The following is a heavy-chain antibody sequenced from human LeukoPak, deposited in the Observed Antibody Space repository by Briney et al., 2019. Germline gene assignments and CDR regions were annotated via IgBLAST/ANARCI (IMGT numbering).Heavy chain of an antibody. Sequence: SETLSLTCAVYGGSFRDYYWSWIRQPPGKGLEWIGEINHSGSTNYNPSLKSRVTISLDTSKNQYSLKLTSVTAADTAVYYCAKAPYLSSGSWGQGILVAVSS. CDR3: AKAPYLSSGS. D-gene: IGHD3-22*01. V-gene: IGHV4-34*01. CDR1: GGSFRDYY. J-gene: IGHJ3*01. CDR2: INHSGST.